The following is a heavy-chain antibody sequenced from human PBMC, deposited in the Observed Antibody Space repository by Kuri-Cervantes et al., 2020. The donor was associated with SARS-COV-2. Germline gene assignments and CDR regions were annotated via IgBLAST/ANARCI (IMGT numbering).Heavy chain of an antibody. D-gene: IGHD2-2*01. J-gene: IGHJ4*02. V-gene: IGHV3-23*01. CDR3: TKSDCSSTSCSPATFDY. CDR2: ISGSGGST. CDR1: GFTFSSYA. Sequence: GESLKISCAASGFTFSSYAMSWVRQAPGKGLEWVSAISGSGGSTYYADSVKGRFTISRDDAKNSLYLQMNSLRAEDTALYYCTKSDCSSTSCSPATFDYWGQGTLVTVSS.